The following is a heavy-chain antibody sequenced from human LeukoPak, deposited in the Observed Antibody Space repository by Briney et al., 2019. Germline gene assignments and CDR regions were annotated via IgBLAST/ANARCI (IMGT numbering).Heavy chain of an antibody. D-gene: IGHD3-16*02. J-gene: IGHJ4*02. CDR3: AKCRNTFGGVIVTFDY. V-gene: IGHV3-30*02. CDR1: GFTFSSYG. CDR2: IRYDGSNK. Sequence: PGGSLRLSCAASGFTFSSYGMHWVRQAPGKGLEWVAFIRYDGSNKYYADSVKGRFTISRDNSKNTLYLQMNSLRAEDTAVYYCAKCRNTFGGVIVTFDYWGQGTLVTVSS.